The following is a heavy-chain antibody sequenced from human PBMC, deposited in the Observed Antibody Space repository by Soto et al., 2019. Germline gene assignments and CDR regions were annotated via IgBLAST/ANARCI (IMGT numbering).Heavy chain of an antibody. CDR1: GGSISSSSYY. V-gene: IGHV4-39*01. D-gene: IGHD6-13*01. CDR3: ARQYEQIAAAGLEYYFDY. Sequence: QLQLQESGPGLVKPSETLSLTCTVSGGSISSSSYYWGWIRQPPGKGLEWIGSIYYSGSTYYNPSLKSRVTISVDTSKNQFSLKLSSVTAADTAVYYCARQYEQIAAAGLEYYFDYWGQGTLVTVSS. J-gene: IGHJ4*02. CDR2: IYYSGST.